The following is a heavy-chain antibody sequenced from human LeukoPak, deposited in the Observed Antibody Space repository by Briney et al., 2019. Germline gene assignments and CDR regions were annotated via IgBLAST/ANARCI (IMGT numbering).Heavy chain of an antibody. D-gene: IGHD2-8*02. CDR2: ITGSSSTI. J-gene: IGHJ4*02. CDR3: ATAYWDY. Sequence: GGSLRLSCAASGFTFSSYSMNWVRQAPGKGLEWVSYITGSSSTIYYADSVKGRFTISRDNAKNSLYLQMSSLRAEDTAVYYCATAYWDYWDQGTLVTVSS. V-gene: IGHV3-48*01. CDR1: GFTFSSYS.